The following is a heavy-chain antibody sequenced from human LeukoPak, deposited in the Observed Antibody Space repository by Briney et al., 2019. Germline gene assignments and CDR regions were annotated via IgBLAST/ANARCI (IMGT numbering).Heavy chain of an antibody. D-gene: IGHD3-3*01. CDR1: GFTFDDYG. V-gene: IGHV3-20*04. CDR3: ARERYYDFWSGYYAGSAWPRNYYYYMDV. CDR2: INWNGGST. Sequence: GGSLRLSCAASGFTFDDYGMSWVRQAPGKGLEWVSGINWNGGSTGYADSVKGRFTISRDNAKNSLYLQMNSLRAEDTAVYYCARERYYDFWSGYYAGSAWPRNYYYYMDVWGKGTTVTVSS. J-gene: IGHJ6*03.